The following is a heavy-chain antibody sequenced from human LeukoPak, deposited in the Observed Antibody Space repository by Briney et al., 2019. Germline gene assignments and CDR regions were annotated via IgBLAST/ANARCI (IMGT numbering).Heavy chain of an antibody. Sequence: SETQSLTCAVYGGSFSGYYWSWLRQPPGKGLEWIGEINHSGSTNYNPSLKSRVTISVDTSKNQFSLKLSSVTAADTAVYYCARQLNYYGSGSYLYWGQGTLVTVSS. J-gene: IGHJ4*02. CDR1: GGSFSGYY. CDR3: ARQLNYYGSGSYLY. D-gene: IGHD3-10*01. V-gene: IGHV4-34*01. CDR2: INHSGST.